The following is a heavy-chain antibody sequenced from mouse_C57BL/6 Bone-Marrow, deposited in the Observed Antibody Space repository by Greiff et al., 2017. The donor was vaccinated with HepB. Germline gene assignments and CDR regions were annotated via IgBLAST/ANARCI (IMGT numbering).Heavy chain of an antibody. J-gene: IGHJ2*01. V-gene: IGHV1-55*01. D-gene: IGHD2-4*01. CDR3: ARRDYDFSFDY. Sequence: QVQLQQPGAELVKPGASVKMSCKASGYTFTRYWITWVKQRPGQGLEWIGDIYPGSGSTNYNEKFKSKATLTVDTSSSTAYMQLSSRTSEDSAVYYCARRDYDFSFDYWGQGTTLTVSS. CDR2: IYPGSGST. CDR1: GYTFTRYW.